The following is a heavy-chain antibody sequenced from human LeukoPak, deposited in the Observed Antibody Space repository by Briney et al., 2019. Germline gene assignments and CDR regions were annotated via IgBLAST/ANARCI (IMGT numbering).Heavy chain of an antibody. V-gene: IGHV3-23*01. CDR2: ISGSGGST. CDR1: GFTFSSYG. D-gene: IGHD5-18*01. CDR3: RVQLWPLDY. Sequence: GGSLRLSCAASGFTFSSYGMSWVRQAPGKGLEWVSGISGSGGSTYYADSVKGRFTISRDNSKNTLYLQMNSLRAEDTAVYYCRVQLWPLDYWGQGTLVTVSS. J-gene: IGHJ4*02.